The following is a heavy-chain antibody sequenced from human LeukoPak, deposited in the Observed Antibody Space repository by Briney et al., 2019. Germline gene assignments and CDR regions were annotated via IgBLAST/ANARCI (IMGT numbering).Heavy chain of an antibody. V-gene: IGHV4-39*07. CDR3: ARESVNYGSGNDY. CDR2: IYYSGCT. CDR1: GGSISSSSYY. J-gene: IGHJ4*02. D-gene: IGHD3-10*01. Sequence: PSETLSLTCTVSGGSISSSSYYWGWIRQPPGKGLEWIGSIYYSGCTYYNPSLKSRVTISVDTSKNQFSLKLSSVTAADTAVYYCARESVNYGSGNDYWGQGTLVTVSS.